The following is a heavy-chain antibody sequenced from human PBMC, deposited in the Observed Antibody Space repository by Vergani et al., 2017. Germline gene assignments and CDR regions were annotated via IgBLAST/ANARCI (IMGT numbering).Heavy chain of an antibody. CDR3: ARYYPQFTGMDV. V-gene: IGHV4-4*03. CDR2: IYHSGGT. Sequence: QMQLQESGPGLVKPPGTLSLTCAVSGGSISSSNWWSWVRQPPGKGLEWIGEIYHSGGTNYNPSLKRRVTISVDKSKNQFSLKLSSGTDADTAVYYCARYYPQFTGMDVWGQGTTVTVSS. CDR1: GGSISSSNW. D-gene: IGHD3-10*01. J-gene: IGHJ6*02.